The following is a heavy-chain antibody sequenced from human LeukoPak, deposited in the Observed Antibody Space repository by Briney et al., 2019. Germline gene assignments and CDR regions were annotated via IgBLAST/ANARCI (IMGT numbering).Heavy chain of an antibody. D-gene: IGHD5-24*01. CDR3: ARRLRDGYNRLGFDY. J-gene: IGHJ4*02. CDR1: GGSISSSSYY. Sequence: PSETLSLTCTVSGGSISSSSYYWGWIRQPPGKGLEWIGSIYYSGSTYYNPSLKSRVTISVDTSKNQFSLNLSSVTAADTAVYYCARRLRDGYNRLGFDYWGQGTLVTVSS. CDR2: IYYSGST. V-gene: IGHV4-39*07.